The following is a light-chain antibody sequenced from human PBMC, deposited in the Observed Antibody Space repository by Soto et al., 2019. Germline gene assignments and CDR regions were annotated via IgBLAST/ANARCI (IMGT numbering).Light chain of an antibody. V-gene: IGKV1-5*01. CDR1: QSISTW. J-gene: IGKJ4*01. CDR2: DAS. Sequence: DIQMTQSPSTLSASVGDRVTITCRASQSISTWLGWYQQKPGKAPKLLVDDASSLESGVPSRFSGSGSGTEFTLTVSSLQPDDFATYYCQQYNNYPPSVGGGTKVEIK. CDR3: QQYNNYPPS.